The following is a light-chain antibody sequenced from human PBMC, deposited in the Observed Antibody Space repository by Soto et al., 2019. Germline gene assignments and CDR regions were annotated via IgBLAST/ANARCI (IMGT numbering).Light chain of an antibody. CDR1: QSVSSN. V-gene: IGKV3-15*01. CDR2: GAS. J-gene: IGKJ1*01. Sequence: EIVMTQSPATLSVSPGERATLSCRASQSVSSNLAWYQQKPGQAPRLLIYGASTRATGIPARFGGSGSGTEFTLTISSLQSEDFAVYYCQQYNNWPRTFGQGNKVEIK. CDR3: QQYNNWPRT.